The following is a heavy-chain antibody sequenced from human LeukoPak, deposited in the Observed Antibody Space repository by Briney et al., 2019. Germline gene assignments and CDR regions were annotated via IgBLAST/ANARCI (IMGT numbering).Heavy chain of an antibody. CDR1: GGSISSSSYY. Sequence: SETLSLTCTVSGGSISSSSYYWGWIRQPPGKGLEWIGSIYYSGSTYYNPSLKSRVTISVDTSKNQFSLKLSSVTAADTAVYYCASLRVLFYVWIWDWGQGTLVTVSS. CDR2: IYYSGST. D-gene: IGHD3-16*01. V-gene: IGHV4-39*07. CDR3: ASLRVLFYVWIWD. J-gene: IGHJ4*02.